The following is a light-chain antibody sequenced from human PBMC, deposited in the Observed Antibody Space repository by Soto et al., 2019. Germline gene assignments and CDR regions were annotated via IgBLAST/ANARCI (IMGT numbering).Light chain of an antibody. J-gene: IGKJ1*01. CDR1: QSVSSN. CDR2: GAS. Sequence: EIVMTQSPATLSVSPGERATLSCRASQSVSSNLAWYQQKPGQAPRLLIYGASTRVTGIPARFSGSGSGADFTLSISRLEPEDFAVYYCQQYGSSPPRTFGQGTKVDI. V-gene: IGKV3-15*01. CDR3: QQYGSSPPRT.